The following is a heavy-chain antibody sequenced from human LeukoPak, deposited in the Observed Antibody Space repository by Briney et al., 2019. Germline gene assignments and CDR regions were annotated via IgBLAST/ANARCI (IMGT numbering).Heavy chain of an antibody. J-gene: IGHJ2*01. CDR1: GFRFTDCW. CDR3: ARLVDTATVGNWYLDL. V-gene: IGHV5-10-1*01. Sequence: GESLKISCKGSGFRFTDCWITWVRQMPGKGLEWMGRIDPSDSYTNYRPSFQGHVTISGDKSINTAYLQWSSLKASDTAMYYCARLVDTATVGNWYLDLWGRGTLVTVSS. D-gene: IGHD5-18*01. CDR2: IDPSDSYT.